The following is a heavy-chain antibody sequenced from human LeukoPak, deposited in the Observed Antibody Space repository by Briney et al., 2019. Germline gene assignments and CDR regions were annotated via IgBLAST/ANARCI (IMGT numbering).Heavy chain of an antibody. D-gene: IGHD6-6*01. J-gene: IGHJ4*02. Sequence: GGSLRLSCAASGFTFSSYAMHWVRQAPGKGLEWVAVISYDGSNKYYADSVKGRFTISRDNSKNTLYLQMNSLRAEDTAVYYCARDSSDKYRFDYWGQGTLVTVSS. CDR3: ARDSSDKYRFDY. CDR2: ISYDGSNK. CDR1: GFTFSSYA. V-gene: IGHV3-30-3*01.